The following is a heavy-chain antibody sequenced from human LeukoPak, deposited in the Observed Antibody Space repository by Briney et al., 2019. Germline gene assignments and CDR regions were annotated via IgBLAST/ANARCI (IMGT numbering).Heavy chain of an antibody. Sequence: SETLSLTCSVSGDSISLSFYYWGWIRQPPGKALEWIGSVYYSGTTSYNPSLKSRVTISVDMSKNHFSLRLRSVTAADTAMYYCARGTLYRGWSYYLDYWGQGTLVTVSS. CDR1: GDSISLSFYY. CDR2: VYYSGTT. V-gene: IGHV4-39*07. CDR3: ARGTLYRGWSYYLDY. J-gene: IGHJ4*02. D-gene: IGHD6-19*01.